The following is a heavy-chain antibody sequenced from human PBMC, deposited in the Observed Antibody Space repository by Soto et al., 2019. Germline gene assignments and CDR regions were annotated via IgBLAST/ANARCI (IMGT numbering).Heavy chain of an antibody. J-gene: IGHJ4*02. Sequence: EVQLVESGGGLVQPGGSLRLSCAASGFTFSNYWMSWVRQAPGKGLEWVANIKQDGTEKNYVDYVRGRFTISRDNAKNSLDLQMNSLTAEDTAVYYCASVAMWGQGTLVTVSS. CDR3: ASVAM. CDR2: IKQDGTEK. V-gene: IGHV3-7*01. D-gene: IGHD5-12*01. CDR1: GFTFSNYW.